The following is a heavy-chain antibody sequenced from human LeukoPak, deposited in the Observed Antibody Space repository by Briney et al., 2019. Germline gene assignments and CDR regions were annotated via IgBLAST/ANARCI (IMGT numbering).Heavy chain of an antibody. V-gene: IGHV1-18*01. CDR2: ISAYNGNT. CDR3: ARGTTVTTEAVAFDI. J-gene: IGHJ3*02. D-gene: IGHD4-17*01. Sequence: GASVKVSCKASGYTFTSYGISWVRQAPGQGLEWMGWISAYNGNTNYAQKLQGRVTMTTDTSTSTAYMELSSLRSEDTAVYYCARGTTVTTEAVAFDIWGQGTMVTVSS. CDR1: GYTFTSYG.